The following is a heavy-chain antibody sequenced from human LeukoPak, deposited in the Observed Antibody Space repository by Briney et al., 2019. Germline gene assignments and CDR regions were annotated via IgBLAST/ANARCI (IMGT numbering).Heavy chain of an antibody. CDR2: IKQDGSEK. Sequence: GGSLRLSCAASGFTFSTYWMNWVRQAPGKGLEWVANIKQDGSEKYYVDSVKGRFTISRDNSKNSLYLQMNSLRAEDTALYYCAKDWGRVARYYFDYWGQGTLVTVSS. J-gene: IGHJ4*02. V-gene: IGHV3-7*03. CDR1: GFTFSTYW. D-gene: IGHD5-12*01. CDR3: AKDWGRVARYYFDY.